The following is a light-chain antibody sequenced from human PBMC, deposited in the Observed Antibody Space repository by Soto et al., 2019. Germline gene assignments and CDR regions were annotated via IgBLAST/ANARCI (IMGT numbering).Light chain of an antibody. CDR3: AIWDDSLNGFYV. V-gene: IGLV1-44*01. J-gene: IGLJ1*01. CDR1: RSNIGSNT. CDR2: GNN. Sequence: QSVLTQRPSASGTPGQTVTISCSGGRSNIGSNTVNWYQQLPGTAPKLLIYGNNQRPSGVPDRFSGLRSGTSASLAISGLRSEDEADYYCAIWDDSLNGFYVFGVGTKVTV.